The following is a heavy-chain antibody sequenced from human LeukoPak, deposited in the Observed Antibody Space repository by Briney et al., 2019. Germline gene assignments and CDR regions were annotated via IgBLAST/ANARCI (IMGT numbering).Heavy chain of an antibody. CDR3: AKGVGYCSGGSCQQFDY. J-gene: IGHJ4*02. Sequence: WGSLRLSCAASGFTFSSYWMSWVRQAPGKGLEWVSSISIGSTYTYYADSVKGRFTISRDNAKNSLYLQMNSLRAEDTAVYYCAKGVGYCSGGSCQQFDYWGQGTLVTVSS. D-gene: IGHD2-15*01. CDR2: ISIGSTYT. CDR1: GFTFSSYW. V-gene: IGHV3-21*04.